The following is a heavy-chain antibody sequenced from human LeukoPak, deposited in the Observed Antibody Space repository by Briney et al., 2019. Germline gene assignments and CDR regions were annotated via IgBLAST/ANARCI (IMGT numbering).Heavy chain of an antibody. V-gene: IGHV4-31*03. D-gene: IGHD4-17*01. CDR1: GGSISSGGYY. CDR2: IYYSGST. CDR3: ARLDYGDCNNWFDP. J-gene: IGHJ5*02. Sequence: SQTLSLTCTVSGGSISSGGYYWSWIRQCTGKGLKWIGYIYYSGSTYYNPSLRSRVTISVDTSKNQFSLKLSSVTAADTAVYYCARLDYGDCNNWFDPWGQGTLVTVSS.